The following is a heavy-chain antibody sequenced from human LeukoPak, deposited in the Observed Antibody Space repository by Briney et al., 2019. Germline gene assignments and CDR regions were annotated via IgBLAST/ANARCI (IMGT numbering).Heavy chain of an antibody. Sequence: PGGSLRLSCAASGFTFSTCWMHWVRQAPGKGLLWVSSISSSSSYIYYADSVKGRFTISRDNAKNSLYLQMNSLRAEDTAVYYCARDWGYYYYYGMDVWGQGTTVTVSS. J-gene: IGHJ6*02. V-gene: IGHV3-21*01. D-gene: IGHD3-16*01. CDR3: ARDWGYYYYYGMDV. CDR1: GFTFSTCW. CDR2: ISSSSSYI.